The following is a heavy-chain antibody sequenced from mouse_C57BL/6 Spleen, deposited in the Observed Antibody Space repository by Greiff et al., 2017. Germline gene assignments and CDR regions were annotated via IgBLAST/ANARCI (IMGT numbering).Heavy chain of an antibody. CDR3: APPDYPWFAY. Sequence: ESGPGILQPSQTLSLTCSFSGFSLSTFGMGVGWIRQPSGKGLEWLAHIWWDDDKYYNPALKSRPTISKDTSTNQVFLKIANVDTADTATYYCAPPDYPWFAYWGPGTLVTVSA. V-gene: IGHV8-8*01. J-gene: IGHJ3*01. CDR1: GFSLSTFGMG. D-gene: IGHD2-4*01. CDR2: IWWDDDK.